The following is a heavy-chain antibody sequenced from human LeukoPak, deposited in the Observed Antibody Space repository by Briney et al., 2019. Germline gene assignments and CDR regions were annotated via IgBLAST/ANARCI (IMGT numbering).Heavy chain of an antibody. J-gene: IGHJ4*02. CDR1: GYSISSGYY. V-gene: IGHV4-38-2*02. CDR3: AGHIAVAGSFDY. CDR2: IYHSGST. D-gene: IGHD6-19*01. Sequence: SETLSLTCTVSGYSISSGYYWGWIRQPPGKGLEWIGSIYHSGSTYYNPSLKSRVTISVDTSKNQFSLKLSSVTAADTAVYYCAGHIAVAGSFDYWGQGTLVTVSS.